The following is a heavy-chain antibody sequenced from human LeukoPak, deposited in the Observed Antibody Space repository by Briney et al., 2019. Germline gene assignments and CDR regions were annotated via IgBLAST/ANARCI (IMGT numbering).Heavy chain of an antibody. D-gene: IGHD4-17*01. CDR2: INHSGST. V-gene: IGHV4-34*01. CDR1: GGSFSGYY. J-gene: IGHJ5*02. Sequence: SETLSLTCAVYGGSFSGYYWSWIRQPPGKGLEWIGEINHSGSTNYNPSLKSRVTISVDTSKNQFSLKLSSVTAADTAVYYCARGYGDYEGDYNWFDPWGQGILVTVSS. CDR3: ARGYGDYEGDYNWFDP.